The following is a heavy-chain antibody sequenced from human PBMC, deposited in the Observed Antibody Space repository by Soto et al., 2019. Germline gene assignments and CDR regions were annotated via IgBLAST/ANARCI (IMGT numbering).Heavy chain of an antibody. V-gene: IGHV1-69*13. CDR1: GGTFISYA. Sequence: VKVSCKASGGTFISYAISWVRQAPGQGLEWMGGIIPIFGTANYAQKFQGRVTITADESTSTAYMELSSLRSEDTAVYYCARVNHYYDSSRAFDIWGQGTMVTVSS. J-gene: IGHJ3*02. D-gene: IGHD3-22*01. CDR2: IIPIFGTA. CDR3: ARVNHYYDSSRAFDI.